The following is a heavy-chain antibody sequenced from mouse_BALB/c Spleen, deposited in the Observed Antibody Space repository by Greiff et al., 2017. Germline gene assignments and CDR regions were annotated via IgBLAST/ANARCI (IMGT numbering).Heavy chain of an antibody. J-gene: IGHJ1*01. CDR3: ARGGSSYGYFDV. D-gene: IGHD1-1*01. CDR2: ISSGSSTI. V-gene: IGHV5-17*02. CDR1: GFTFSSFG. Sequence: EVKLMESGGGLVQPGGSRKLSCAASGFTFSSFGMHWVRQAPEKGLEWVAYISSGSSTIYYADTVKGRFTISRDNPKNTLFLQMTSLRSEDTAMYYCARGGSSYGYFDVWGAGTTVTVSS.